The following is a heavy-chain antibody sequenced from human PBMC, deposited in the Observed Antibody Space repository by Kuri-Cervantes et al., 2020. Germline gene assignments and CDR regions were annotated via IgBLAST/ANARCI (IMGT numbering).Heavy chain of an antibody. J-gene: IGHJ4*02. CDR3: AKDVVQLVETYYFDY. Sequence: LRLSCTVSGGSISSGGYYWSWIRQHPGKGLEWIGYIYYSGSTYYNPSLKSRVTISVDTSKNQFSLKLSSVTAADTAVYYCAKDVVQLVETYYFDYWGQGTLVTVSS. CDR1: GGSISSGGYY. CDR2: IYYSGST. D-gene: IGHD6-6*01. V-gene: IGHV4-31*03.